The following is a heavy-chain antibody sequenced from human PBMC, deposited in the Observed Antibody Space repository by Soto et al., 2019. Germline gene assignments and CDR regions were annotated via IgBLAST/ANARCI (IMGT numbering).Heavy chain of an antibody. J-gene: IGHJ4*02. Sequence: GGSLRLSCAASGFTFSSYGMHWVRQAPGKGLEWVAVIWYDGSNKYYADSVKGRFTISRDNSKNTLYLQMNSLRAEDTAVYYCARDHYYYGSGSNYYFDYWGQGTLVTVSS. D-gene: IGHD3-10*01. V-gene: IGHV3-33*01. CDR3: ARDHYYYGSGSNYYFDY. CDR1: GFTFSSYG. CDR2: IWYDGSNK.